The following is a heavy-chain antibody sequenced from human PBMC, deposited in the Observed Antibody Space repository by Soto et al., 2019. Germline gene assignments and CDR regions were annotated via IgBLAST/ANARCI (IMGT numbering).Heavy chain of an antibody. D-gene: IGHD1-26*01. CDR2: IWYDGSNK. CDR3: ARDSGNHLDY. Sequence: QVQLVESGGGVVQPGRSLRLSCSPSGFTFGRNDMHWVRQAPGKGLEWVAVIWYDGSNKYYADSVKGRFTISRDNSKNTLYLQMNSLTAEDTAVYYCARDSGNHLDYWGQGTLVTVSS. V-gene: IGHV3-33*01. J-gene: IGHJ4*02. CDR1: GFTFGRND.